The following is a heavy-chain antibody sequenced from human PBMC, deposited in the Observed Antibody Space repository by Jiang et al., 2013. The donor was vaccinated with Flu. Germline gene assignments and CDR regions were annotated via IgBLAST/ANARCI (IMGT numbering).Heavy chain of an antibody. J-gene: IGHJ4*02. Sequence: VQLLESGGGVVQPGRSLRLSCAASGFTFSSYGMHWVRQAPGKGLEWVAVISYDGSNKYYADSVKGRFTISRDNSKNTLYLQMNSLGAEDTAVYYCAKDQADTAMVTLRIDYWGQGTLVTVSS. V-gene: IGHV3-30*18. CDR1: GFTFSSYG. D-gene: IGHD5-18*01. CDR2: ISYDGSNK. CDR3: AKDQADTAMVTLRIDY.